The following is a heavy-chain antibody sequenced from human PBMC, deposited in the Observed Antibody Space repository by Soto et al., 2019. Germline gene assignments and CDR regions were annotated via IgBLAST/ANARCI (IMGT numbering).Heavy chain of an antibody. CDR2: IRSKAYGGTT. CDR1: GFTFGDYA. J-gene: IGHJ6*02. D-gene: IGHD5-18*01. Sequence: GGSLRLSCTASGFTFGDYAMSWVRQAPGKGLEWVGFIRSKAYGGTTEYAASVKGRFTISRDDSKSIAYLQMNSLKTEDTAVYYCTSTGYYTAMVNYYYYGMDVWGQGTTVTVSS. CDR3: TSTGYYTAMVNYYYYGMDV. V-gene: IGHV3-49*04.